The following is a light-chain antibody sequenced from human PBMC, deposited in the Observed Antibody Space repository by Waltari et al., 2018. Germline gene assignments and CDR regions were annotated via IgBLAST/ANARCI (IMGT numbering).Light chain of an antibody. V-gene: IGKV1-12*01. CDR2: AAS. CDR3: QQANSLPL. Sequence: DIQMTQSPSSVSASVGARVTSTCRASQGTSTWLGWYQQKPGKAPKPLIYAASSLQSGVPSRFSGSGSGTEFTLTISSLQPEDFATYYCQQANSLPLFGGGTKVEIK. CDR1: QGTSTW. J-gene: IGKJ4*01.